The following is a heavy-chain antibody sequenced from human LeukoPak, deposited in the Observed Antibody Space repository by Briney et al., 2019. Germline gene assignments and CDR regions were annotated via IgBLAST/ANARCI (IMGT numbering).Heavy chain of an antibody. CDR3: ARQTMFDYYGSGSYDY. D-gene: IGHD3-10*01. J-gene: IGHJ4*02. Sequence: SETLSLTCTVSGGSISSYYWGWIRQPPGKGLEWIGSIYYSGSTYYNPSLKSRVTISVDTSKNQFSLKLSSVTAADTAVYYCARQTMFDYYGSGSYDYWGQGTLVTVSS. CDR1: GGSISSYY. V-gene: IGHV4-39*01. CDR2: IYYSGST.